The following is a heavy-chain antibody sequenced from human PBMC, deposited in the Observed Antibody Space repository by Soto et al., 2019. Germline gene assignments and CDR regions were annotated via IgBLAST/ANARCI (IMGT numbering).Heavy chain of an antibody. CDR3: ATDPGCTNGVCYDY. CDR2: INPSGGST. CDR1: GYTFTSYY. V-gene: IGHV1-46*01. J-gene: IGHJ4*02. D-gene: IGHD2-8*01. Sequence: ASVKVSCKASGYTFTSYYMHWVRQAPGKGLEWMGIINPSGGSTSYAQKFQGRVTMTEDTSTDTAYMELSSLRSEDTAVYYCATDPGCTNGVCYDYWGQGTLVTVSS.